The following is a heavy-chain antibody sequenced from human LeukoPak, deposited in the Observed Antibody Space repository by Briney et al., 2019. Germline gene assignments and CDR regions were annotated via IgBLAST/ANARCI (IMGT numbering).Heavy chain of an antibody. Sequence: RGASVRVSCKVSGYTLTELSMHWVRHAPGEGLEWMGGFDPEDGETIYAQKLQGRVTMTEDTSTDTAYMELSSLRSEDRAVYYCATESWGYCGGDCYEWGQGTLVAVCS. D-gene: IGHD2-21*02. V-gene: IGHV1-24*01. CDR1: GYTLTELS. CDR2: FDPEDGET. CDR3: ATESWGYCGGDCYE. J-gene: IGHJ4*02.